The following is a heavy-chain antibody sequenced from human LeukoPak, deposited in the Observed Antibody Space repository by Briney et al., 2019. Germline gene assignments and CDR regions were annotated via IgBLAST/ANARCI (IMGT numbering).Heavy chain of an antibody. CDR2: MNPHSANA. CDR3: ARIPHRVPHNWFDP. D-gene: IGHD2-2*01. V-gene: IGHV1-8*02. Sequence: GASVKVSCKASGYTFTSYGINWVRQAAGQGLEWMGWMNPHSANAGYAQKFQGRVTMTRDTSISTAYMELSSLRSDDTAVYYCARIPHRVPHNWFDPWGQGTLVTVSS. J-gene: IGHJ5*02. CDR1: GYTFTSYG.